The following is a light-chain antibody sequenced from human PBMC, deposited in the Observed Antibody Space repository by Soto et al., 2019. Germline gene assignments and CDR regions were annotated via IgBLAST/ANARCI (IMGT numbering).Light chain of an antibody. CDR2: AAY. J-gene: IGKJ3*01. CDR3: QHYGGPFT. Sequence: EIVLTQSPGTLSLSPGESATLSCRASQSVSSGYLAWYQQKPGQAPRLLISAAYTRATGIPGRFSGSGSGTDFTLTIRNLEPEDFAVYYCQHYGGPFTFGPGTKVDIK. V-gene: IGKV3-20*01. CDR1: QSVSSGY.